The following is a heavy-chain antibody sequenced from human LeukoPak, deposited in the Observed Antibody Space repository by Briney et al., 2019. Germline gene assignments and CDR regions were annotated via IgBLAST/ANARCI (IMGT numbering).Heavy chain of an antibody. D-gene: IGHD4-17*01. V-gene: IGHV3-23*01. CDR1: AISFSTYA. J-gene: IGHJ3*02. CDR3: AKDPNGDYVGAFDS. Sequence: GGSLRLSCAASAISFSTYAVAWLRQAPGKGLEWVSAIRGSGVITFYADSVKGRFTISRDNSKKTVYLQMNSLRAEDTALYYCAKDPNGDYVGAFDSWGQGTLVTVSS. CDR2: IRGSGVIT.